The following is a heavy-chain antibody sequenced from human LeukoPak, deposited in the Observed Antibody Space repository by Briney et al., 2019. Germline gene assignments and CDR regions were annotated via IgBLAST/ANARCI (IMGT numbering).Heavy chain of an antibody. CDR3: AKDSRYCGNDCYSFFDY. Sequence: PGGSLRLSCAASGFTFSSYAMSWVRQAPGKGLEWVSAIHSSGSNTYYADSVKGRFTISRDNSKNTLYLQMNSLRAEDTAVYYCAKDSRYCGNDCYSFFDYWGQGTLVTVSS. V-gene: IGHV3-23*01. J-gene: IGHJ4*02. D-gene: IGHD2-21*02. CDR2: IHSSGSNT. CDR1: GFTFSSYA.